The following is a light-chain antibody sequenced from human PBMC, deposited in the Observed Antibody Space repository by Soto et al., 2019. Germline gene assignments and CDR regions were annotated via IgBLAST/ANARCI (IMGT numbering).Light chain of an antibody. CDR3: QTYVGGV. Sequence: QLVLTQSPSASASLGASVKLTCTLSSGHSSYAIAWHQQQPEKGPRYLMKLNSDGSHSKGDGIPDRFSGSSSGAERYLTISSLQSEDEADYYCQTYVGGVFGGGTKLTVL. J-gene: IGLJ2*01. CDR2: LNSDGSH. CDR1: SGHSSYA. V-gene: IGLV4-69*01.